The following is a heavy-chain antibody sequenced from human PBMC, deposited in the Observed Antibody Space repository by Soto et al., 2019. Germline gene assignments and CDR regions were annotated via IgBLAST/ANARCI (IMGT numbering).Heavy chain of an antibody. CDR2: IYYSGTT. J-gene: IGHJ4*02. CDR3: ARVLPTPNYFDY. D-gene: IGHD1-26*01. Sequence: PSETLSLTCTFSCGSIISYYWSWIRQPPGKGLEWIGYIYYSGTTNYSPSLKSRVTMSVDTSKNQFSLKLSSVSAADTAVYYCARVLPTPNYFDYWGQGTLVTVSS. CDR1: CGSIISYY. V-gene: IGHV4-59*01.